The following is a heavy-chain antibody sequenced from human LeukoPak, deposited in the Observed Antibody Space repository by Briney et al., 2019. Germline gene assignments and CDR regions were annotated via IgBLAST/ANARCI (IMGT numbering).Heavy chain of an antibody. J-gene: IGHJ4*02. D-gene: IGHD3-9*01. Sequence: SETLSLTCTVSGGSISSYYWSWIRQPPGKGLEWVGYIYYSGSTNYNPSLKSRFTISIDTSKNQFSLKVSSVTAADTAVYYCARVRDILFDQWGQGTLVTVSS. CDR1: GGSISSYY. V-gene: IGHV4-59*01. CDR2: IYYSGST. CDR3: ARVRDILFDQ.